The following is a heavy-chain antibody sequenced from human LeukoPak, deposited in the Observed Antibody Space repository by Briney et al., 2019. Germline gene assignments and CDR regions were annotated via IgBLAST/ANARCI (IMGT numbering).Heavy chain of an antibody. V-gene: IGHV3-23*01. D-gene: IGHD2-2*02. J-gene: IGHJ4*02. CDR1: GFTFSSYA. Sequence: GGSLRLSCAASGFTFSSYAMSWVRQAPGKGLEWVSAISGSGGSTYYADSVKGRFTISRDNSKNTLYLQMNSLRAEDTAVYYCARDQERYCSSTSCYTFDYWGQGTLVTVSS. CDR3: ARDQERYCSSTSCYTFDY. CDR2: ISGSGGST.